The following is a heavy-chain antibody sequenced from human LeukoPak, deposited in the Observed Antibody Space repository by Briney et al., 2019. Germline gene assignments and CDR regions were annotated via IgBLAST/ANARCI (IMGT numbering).Heavy chain of an antibody. D-gene: IGHD6-13*01. J-gene: IGHJ4*02. CDR1: GYTFTSYA. CDR3: ARGNALGSFFVSYSSSWGEFDY. CDR2: INTNTGNP. V-gene: IGHV7-4-1*02. Sequence: ASVKVSCKASGYTFTSYAMNWVRQAPGQGLEWMGWINTNTGNPTYAQGFTGRFVFSLDTSVSTAYLQISSLKAEDTAVYYCARGNALGSFFVSYSSSWGEFDYWGQGTLVTVSS.